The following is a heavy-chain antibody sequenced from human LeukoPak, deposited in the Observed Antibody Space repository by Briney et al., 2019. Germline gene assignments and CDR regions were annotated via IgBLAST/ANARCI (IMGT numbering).Heavy chain of an antibody. J-gene: IGHJ3*02. CDR3: ARVGGMTTINNAAFDI. Sequence: PAETLSLTCTVSGGSISTYFWSWIRQPPGRGLEWIGYIHYSGKNDYNPSLKSRVTISVDTPKSQISLRLSSVTAADTAIYYCARVGGMTTINNAAFDIWGQGTMVTVSS. D-gene: IGHD5-24*01. CDR2: IHYSGKN. CDR1: GGSISTYF. V-gene: IGHV4-59*01.